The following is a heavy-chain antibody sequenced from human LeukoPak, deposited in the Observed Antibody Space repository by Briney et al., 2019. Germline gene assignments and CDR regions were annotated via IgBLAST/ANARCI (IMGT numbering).Heavy chain of an antibody. CDR3: AGGGPRTPRAFDI. J-gene: IGHJ3*02. CDR2: ISSSSSYI. CDR1: GFTFSSYS. Sequence: GGSLRLSCAASGFTFSSYSMNWVRQAPGKGLEWVSSISSSSSYIYYADSVKGRFTISRDNAKNSLYLQMNSLRAEDTAVYYCAGGGPRTPRAFDIWGQGTMVTVSS. V-gene: IGHV3-21*01.